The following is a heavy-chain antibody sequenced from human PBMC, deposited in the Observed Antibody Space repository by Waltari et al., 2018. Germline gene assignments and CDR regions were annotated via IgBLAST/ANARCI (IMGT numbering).Heavy chain of an antibody. CDR2: ISSGGSTI. J-gene: IGHJ5*02. CDR3: ARGVTSYYYGSGNWFDP. D-gene: IGHD3-10*01. V-gene: IGHV3-48*03. Sequence: NWVRLAPGKGLEWISYISSGGSTIYYADSVKGRFTISRDNAKNSLYLQMNSLRAEDTAVYYCARGVTSYYYGSGNWFDPWGQGTLVTVSS.